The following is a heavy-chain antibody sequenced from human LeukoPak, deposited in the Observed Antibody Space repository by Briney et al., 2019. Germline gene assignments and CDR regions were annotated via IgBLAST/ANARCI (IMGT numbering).Heavy chain of an antibody. CDR2: IDHRGST. Sequence: PSETLSLICAVYGGSFSGYYWSWIRQPPGKGLEWIGEIDHRGSTNYNPSLKSRVTMSVDTSKNQFSLKLSSVTAADTAIFYCAREPASRRGAFDIWGQGTMVTVSS. D-gene: IGHD3-10*01. V-gene: IGHV4-34*01. J-gene: IGHJ3*02. CDR3: AREPASRRGAFDI. CDR1: GGSFSGYY.